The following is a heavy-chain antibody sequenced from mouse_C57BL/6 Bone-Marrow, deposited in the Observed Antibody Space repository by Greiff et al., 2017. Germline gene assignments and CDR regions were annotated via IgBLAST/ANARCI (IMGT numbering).Heavy chain of an antibody. V-gene: IGHV14-4*01. D-gene: IGHD2-4*01. CDR3: TRRIYYDYDGAMDY. CDR1: GFNIKDDY. CDR2: IDPENGDT. J-gene: IGHJ4*01. Sequence: EVKLMESGAELVRPGASVKLSCTASGFNIKDDYMHWVKQRPEQGLEWIGWIDPENGDTESASKFQGKATITADTSSNTAYLQLSSLTSEDTAVYDCTRRIYYDYDGAMDYWGQGTSVTVSS.